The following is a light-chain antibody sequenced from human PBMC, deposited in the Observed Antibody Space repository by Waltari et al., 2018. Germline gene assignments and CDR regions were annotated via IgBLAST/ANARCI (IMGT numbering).Light chain of an antibody. J-gene: IGLJ2*01. V-gene: IGLV1-44*01. Sequence: QSVLTQPPSASGTPAPRVTLSCSGACSHIARDAVNWYQQSPGTAPKLLIYTNNQRPSGVPDRFSGSKSGTSASLAISGLQSEDEADYDCAAWDDSLKDVVFGGGTKLTVL. CDR2: TNN. CDR3: AAWDDSLKDVV. CDR1: CSHIARDA.